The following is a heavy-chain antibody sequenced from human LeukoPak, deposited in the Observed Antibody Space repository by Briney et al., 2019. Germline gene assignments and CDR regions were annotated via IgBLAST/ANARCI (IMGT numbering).Heavy chain of an antibody. CDR2: ISSSGSTI. CDR1: GFTFSSYE. V-gene: IGHV3-48*03. Sequence: GGSLRLSCAASGFTFSSYEMNWVRQAPGKGLEWVSYISSSGSTIYYADSVKGRFTISRDNAKNSLYLQMNSLRAEDTAVYYCAELGTTMIGGVWGKGTTVTISS. D-gene: IGHD3-10*02. CDR3: AELGTTMIGGV. J-gene: IGHJ6*04.